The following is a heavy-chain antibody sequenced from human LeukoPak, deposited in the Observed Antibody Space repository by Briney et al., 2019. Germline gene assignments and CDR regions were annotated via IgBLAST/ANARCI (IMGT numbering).Heavy chain of an antibody. J-gene: IGHJ4*02. D-gene: IGHD6-13*01. CDR1: GFTFSGYS. Sequence: GGSLRLSCAASGFTFSGYSMNWVRQAPGKGLEWVSYISSSSSTIYYADSVKGRFTISRDNAKNSLYLQMNSLRAEDTAVYYCARPKYSSSWQIFDYWGQGTLVTASS. V-gene: IGHV3-48*04. CDR3: ARPKYSSSWQIFDY. CDR2: ISSSSSTI.